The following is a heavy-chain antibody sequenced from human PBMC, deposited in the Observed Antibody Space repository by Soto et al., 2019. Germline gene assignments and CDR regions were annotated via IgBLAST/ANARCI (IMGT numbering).Heavy chain of an antibody. D-gene: IGHD4-17*01. CDR2: ISAYAGNT. J-gene: IGHJ4*02. CDR1: GYTFHMFG. CDR3: ASTRRLYLKDDHGDYGASMVDY. V-gene: IGHV1-18*01. Sequence: QGRLVQSGAAVKKPGASVKVSCKASGYTFHMFGYTWVRQAPGQGLERVGWISAYAGNTAYGKNFQGRVSLSTDTTASTAYMERRSLTSDDTVVYLCASTRRLYLKDDHGDYGASMVDYWGQGTLCSVCS.